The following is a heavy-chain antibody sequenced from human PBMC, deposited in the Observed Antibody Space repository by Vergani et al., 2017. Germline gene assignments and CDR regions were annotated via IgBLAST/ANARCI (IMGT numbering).Heavy chain of an antibody. CDR2: ISYDGSNK. CDR1: GFTFSSYG. V-gene: IGHV3-30*18. J-gene: IGHJ4*02. D-gene: IGHD4-17*01. Sequence: QVQLVESGGGVVQPGRSLRLSCAASGFTFSSYGMHWVRQAPGKGLEWVAVISYDGSNKYYADSVKGRFTISRDNSKNTLYLQMNSLRAEDTAVYYCAKNPYGDYGTGFDYWGQGTLVTVSS. CDR3: AKNPYGDYGTGFDY.